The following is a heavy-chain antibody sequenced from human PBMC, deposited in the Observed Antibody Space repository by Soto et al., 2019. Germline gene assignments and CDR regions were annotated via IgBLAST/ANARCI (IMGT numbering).Heavy chain of an antibody. Sequence: QVQLQESGPGLVKPSQTLSLTCTVSGGSISSGGYYWSWIRQHPGKGLEWIGYIYYSGSTYYNPSLKSLVTISVDTSKNQFSLKLSSVTAADTAVYYCARDGYSSSWWGDYYYYYGMDVWGQGTTVTVSS. D-gene: IGHD6-13*01. V-gene: IGHV4-31*01. CDR1: GGSISSGGYY. CDR3: ARDGYSSSWWGDYYYYYGMDV. CDR2: IYYSGST. J-gene: IGHJ6*02.